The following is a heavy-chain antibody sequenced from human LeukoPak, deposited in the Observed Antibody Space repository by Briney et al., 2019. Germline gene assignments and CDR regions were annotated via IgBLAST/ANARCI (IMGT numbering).Heavy chain of an antibody. D-gene: IGHD3-9*01. V-gene: IGHV1-46*01. CDR2: INPSGGST. CDR1: GYTFTSYY. Sequence: ASVKVSCKASGYTFTSYYMHWVRQAPGQGLEWMGIINPSGGSTSYAQKFQGRVTMTRDTSTSTVYMELSSLRSEDTAVYYCARAFSGIRYFDWLSTRKNYYFDYWGQGTLVTVSS. CDR3: ARAFSGIRYFDWLSTRKNYYFDY. J-gene: IGHJ4*02.